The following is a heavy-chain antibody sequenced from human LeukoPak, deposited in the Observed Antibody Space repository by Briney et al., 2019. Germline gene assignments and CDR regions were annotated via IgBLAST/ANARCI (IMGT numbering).Heavy chain of an antibody. J-gene: IGHJ6*02. CDR3: AKGPPLRDYGMDV. V-gene: IGHV3-9*01. Sequence: GGSLRLSCAASGFTFDDYAMHWVRQPPGKGLEWVSGISWNSGTIGYAGSVKGRFTISRDNAKNSLYLQMNSLRAEDTALYYCAKGPPLRDYGMDVWGQGTTVTVSS. CDR2: ISWNSGTI. CDR1: GFTFDDYA. D-gene: IGHD2-21*02.